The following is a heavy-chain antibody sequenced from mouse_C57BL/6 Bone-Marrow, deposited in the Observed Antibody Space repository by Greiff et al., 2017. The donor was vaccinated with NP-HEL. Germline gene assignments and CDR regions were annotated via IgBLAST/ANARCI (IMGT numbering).Heavy chain of an antibody. J-gene: IGHJ1*03. D-gene: IGHD2-3*01. Sequence: QVQLKESGAELVRPGTSVKMSCKASGYTFTNFWIGWAKQRPGHGLEWIGDIYPGGGYTNYNEKFKGKATLTADKSSSTAYMQFSSLTSEDSAIYYCARERDDGYPYWYFDVWGTGTTVTVSS. V-gene: IGHV1-63*01. CDR1: GYTFTNFW. CDR3: ARERDDGYPYWYFDV. CDR2: IYPGGGYT.